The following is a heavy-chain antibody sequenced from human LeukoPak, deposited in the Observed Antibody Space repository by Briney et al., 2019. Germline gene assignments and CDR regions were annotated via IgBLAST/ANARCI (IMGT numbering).Heavy chain of an antibody. CDR1: GFTFSVHY. CDR2: IKSKTDGGTA. D-gene: IGHD3-22*01. J-gene: IGHJ4*02. CDR3: TTDRYYDAAYTT. Sequence: GGSLRLSCAASGFTFSVHYMTWIRQVPGKGLEWVGRIKSKTDGGTADYAAPVKGRFTISRDDSKNTLYLQMNSLKTEDTAVYYCTTDRYYDAAYTTWGQGTLVTVSS. V-gene: IGHV3-15*01.